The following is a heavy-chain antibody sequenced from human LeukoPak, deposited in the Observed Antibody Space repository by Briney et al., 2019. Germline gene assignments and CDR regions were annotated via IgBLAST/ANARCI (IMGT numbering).Heavy chain of an antibody. CDR1: GGSISYYY. CDR2: IYYSGST. J-gene: IGHJ5*02. Sequence: ASETLSLTCTVSGGSISYYYWSWIRQPPGKGLEWIAYIYYSGSTIYNPSLKSRVTISADPSKNQFSLKLSSVTAADTAVYYCASLRDHYYDSGANWFDPWGQGTLVTVSS. CDR3: ASLRDHYYDSGANWFDP. V-gene: IGHV4-59*12. D-gene: IGHD3-22*01.